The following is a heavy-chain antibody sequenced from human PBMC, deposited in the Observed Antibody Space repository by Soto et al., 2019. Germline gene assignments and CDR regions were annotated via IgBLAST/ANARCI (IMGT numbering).Heavy chain of an antibody. CDR1: GYTFTTDY. J-gene: IGHJ6*02. CDR2: INPSTGST. V-gene: IGHV1-46*01. CDR3: ARDPNVALTFHYHGMDV. Sequence: QVQLVQSGAEVKKPGASVKISCEASGYTFTTDYIHWVRQAPGQGLDWMGIINPSTGSTSFAPKFQGRLSVTRDTSPGTVYMAPSSLGSDDTAVYFCARDPNVALTFHYHGMDVWGQGTTVTVSS.